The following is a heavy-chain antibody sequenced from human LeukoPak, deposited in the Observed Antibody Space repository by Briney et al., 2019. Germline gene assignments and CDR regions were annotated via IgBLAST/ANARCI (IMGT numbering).Heavy chain of an antibody. CDR3: ARDPSLNGNYFFDS. CDR1: GFDFIGYA. Sequence: PGGSLRLSCAVSGFDFIGYAMSWVRQAPGKGLEWVSHISSSSSSIYYADSVKGRFTISRDNAKNSLYLQMNSLRDNDTAVYYCARDPSLNGNYFFDSWGQGTLVTVSS. CDR2: ISSSSSSI. J-gene: IGHJ4*02. V-gene: IGHV3-48*02. D-gene: IGHD2-8*01.